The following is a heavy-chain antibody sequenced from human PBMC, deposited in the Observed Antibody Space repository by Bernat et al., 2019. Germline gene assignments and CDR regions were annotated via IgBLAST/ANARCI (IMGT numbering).Heavy chain of an antibody. CDR3: AREGVVPAAIVGAFDI. CDR2: IYYSGST. D-gene: IGHD2-2*02. CDR1: GGSISSGGYY. Sequence: QVQLQESGPGLVKPSQTLSLTCTVSGGSISSGGYYWSWIRQHPGKGLEWIGYIYYSGSTYYNPSLKSRVTISVDTSKNQFSLKLSSVTAADTAVYYCAREGVVPAAIVGAFDIWGQGTMVTVSS. J-gene: IGHJ3*02. V-gene: IGHV4-31*03.